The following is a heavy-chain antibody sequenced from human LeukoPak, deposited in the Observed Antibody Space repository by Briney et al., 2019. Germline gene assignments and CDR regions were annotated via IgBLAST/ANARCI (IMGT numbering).Heavy chain of an antibody. J-gene: IGHJ4*02. CDR1: GFTFSGFW. Sequence: GGSLRLSCAVSGFTFSGFWMSWSRQAPGKGLEWVASINSDGSEGYYADVVKGRFTISRDNAKNSLYLQINSLRAEDTAVYYCARGAATGPTLGFDYWGQGPWSRSP. D-gene: IGHD6-13*01. V-gene: IGHV3-7*03. CDR3: ARGAATGPTLGFDY. CDR2: INSDGSEG.